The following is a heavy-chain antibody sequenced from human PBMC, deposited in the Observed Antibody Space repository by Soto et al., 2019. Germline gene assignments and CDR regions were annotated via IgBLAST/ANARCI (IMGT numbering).Heavy chain of an antibody. Sequence: TLSLTCAVSGGSISSCGYSWSWNRQPTGKGLEWIEYIYHSGSTYYNPSFKSRVTISVDRSKNQFSLKLSSVTAADTAVYYCARGTGYSSGWTGVHAFDIWGQGTMVTVSS. CDR1: GGSISSCGYS. CDR3: ARGTGYSSGWTGVHAFDI. CDR2: IYHSGST. D-gene: IGHD6-19*01. J-gene: IGHJ3*02. V-gene: IGHV4-30-2*01.